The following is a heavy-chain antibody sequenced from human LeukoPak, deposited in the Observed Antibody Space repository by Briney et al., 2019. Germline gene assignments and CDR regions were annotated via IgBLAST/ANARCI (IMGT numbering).Heavy chain of an antibody. CDR3: AREWATVVTDAFDI. J-gene: IGHJ3*02. CDR1: GGSFSGYY. V-gene: IGHV4-34*01. Sequence: SETLSLTCAVYGGSFSGYYWSWIRQPPGKGLEWIGEINHSGSTYYNPSLKSRVTISVDTSKNQFSLKLSSVTAADTAVYYCAREWATVVTDAFDIWGQGTMVTVSS. CDR2: INHSGST. D-gene: IGHD4-23*01.